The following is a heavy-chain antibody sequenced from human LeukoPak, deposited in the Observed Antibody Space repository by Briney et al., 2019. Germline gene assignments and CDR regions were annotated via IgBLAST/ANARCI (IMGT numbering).Heavy chain of an antibody. J-gene: IGHJ4*02. D-gene: IGHD6-19*01. CDR1: GFTFSSYA. V-gene: IGHV3-23*01. CDR2: ISGSGGST. CDR3: AKGLAYSSGWLFDY. Sequence: PGGSLRLSCAASGFTFSSYAMSWVRLAPGKGLEWVSAISGSGGSTYYADSVKGRFTISRDNSKNTLYLQMNSLRAEDTAVYYCAKGLAYSSGWLFDYWGQGTLVTVSS.